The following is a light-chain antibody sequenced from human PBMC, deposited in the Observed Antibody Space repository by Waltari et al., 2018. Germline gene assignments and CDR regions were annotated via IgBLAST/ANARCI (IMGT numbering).Light chain of an antibody. CDR3: QQYNIYPWT. CDR1: QRISSW. V-gene: IGKV1-5*03. Sequence: TCRSSQRISSWLAWYRQKPGKALKLLIDKASSLESGVPSRCSGSGSGTEFTLTISSLQPDDFATYYCQQYNIYPWTFGQGTKVEIK. CDR2: KAS. J-gene: IGKJ1*01.